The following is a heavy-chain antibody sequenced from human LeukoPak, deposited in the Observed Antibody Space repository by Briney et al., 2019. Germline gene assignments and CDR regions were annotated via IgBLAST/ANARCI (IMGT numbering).Heavy chain of an antibody. CDR1: GITVGNSY. J-gene: IGHJ4*02. Sequence: PGGSLRLSCVVSGITVGNSYMSWVRQAPGKGLEWVSYISSSSNTIYYADSVKGRFTISRDNAKNSLYLQMNSLRAEDTAVYYCARVRAPDTALDYWGQGTLVTVSS. CDR3: ARVRAPDTALDY. D-gene: IGHD5-18*01. V-gene: IGHV3-48*01. CDR2: ISSSSNTI.